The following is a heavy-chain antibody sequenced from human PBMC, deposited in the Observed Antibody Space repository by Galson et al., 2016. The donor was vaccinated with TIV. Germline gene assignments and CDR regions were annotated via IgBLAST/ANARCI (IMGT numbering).Heavy chain of an antibody. V-gene: IGHV4-59*01. Sequence: ETLSLTCTVSGDSMRSYYWSWVRQPPGKGLEWIGHVFHNGNADYSPSLKSRVSISLDRSKNQFSLRLTSLTAADTAVYYCARDKSDFDTVDYFYYYMDVWGKGTVVTVSS. CDR1: GDSMRSYY. CDR2: VFHNGNA. D-gene: IGHD2-21*02. CDR3: ARDKSDFDTVDYFYYYMDV. J-gene: IGHJ6*03.